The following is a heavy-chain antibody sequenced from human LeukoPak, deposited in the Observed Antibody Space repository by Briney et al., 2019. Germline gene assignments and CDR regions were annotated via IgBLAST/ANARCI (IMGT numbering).Heavy chain of an antibody. V-gene: IGHV4-38-2*02. J-gene: IGHJ4*02. CDR1: GYSISSGYY. CDR3: ARDPLLLWLGEEGQY. Sequence: SETLSLTCTVSGYSISSGYYWGWIRQPPGKGLEWIGTIYHSGSTYYNPSLKSRVTISVDTSKNQFSLKLSSVTAADTAVYYCARDPLLLWLGEEGQYWGQGTLVTVSS. CDR2: IYHSGST. D-gene: IGHD3-10*01.